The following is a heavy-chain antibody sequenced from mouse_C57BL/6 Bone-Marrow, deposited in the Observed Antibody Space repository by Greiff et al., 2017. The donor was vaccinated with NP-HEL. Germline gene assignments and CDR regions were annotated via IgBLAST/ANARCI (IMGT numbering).Heavy chain of an antibody. CDR2: INYDGSST. V-gene: IGHV5-16*01. CDR1: GFTFSDYY. Sequence: EVKLMESEGGLVQPGSSMKLSCTASGFTFSDYYMAWVRQVPEKGLEWVANINYDGSSTYYLDSLKSRFIISRDNAKNILYLQISSLKSEDTATYYCARDHYSKAFDYWGQGTTLTVSS. CDR3: ARDHYSKAFDY. J-gene: IGHJ2*01. D-gene: IGHD2-5*01.